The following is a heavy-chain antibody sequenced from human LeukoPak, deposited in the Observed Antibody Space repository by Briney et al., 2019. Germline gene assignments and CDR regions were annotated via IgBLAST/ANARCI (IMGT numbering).Heavy chain of an antibody. J-gene: IGHJ6*03. D-gene: IGHD1-20*01. V-gene: IGHV1-8*03. CDR1: GDTFTRFN. CDR3: ARARVTGDYYYYYMDI. Sequence: ASVKVTCKASGDTFTRFNINWVRQATGQGLEWIGWMNLYTGNTACAQKFQGRVTITRDTSITTAYMELSSLRSEDTAVYYCARARVTGDYYYYYMDIWGKGTTVIVSS. CDR2: MNLYTGNT.